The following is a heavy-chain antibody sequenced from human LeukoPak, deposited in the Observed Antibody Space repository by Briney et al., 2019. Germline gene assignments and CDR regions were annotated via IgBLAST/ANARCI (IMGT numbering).Heavy chain of an antibody. Sequence: GGSLRLSCAASGFTFSSYAIHWVRQAPGKGLEWVAVISYDGSNKYYADSVKGRFTISRDNSKNTLYLQMNSLRAEDTAVYYCARAYDSSGYYEGLDYWGQGTLVTVSS. CDR3: ARAYDSSGYYEGLDY. J-gene: IGHJ4*02. V-gene: IGHV3-30*01. CDR1: GFTFSSYA. CDR2: ISYDGSNK. D-gene: IGHD3-22*01.